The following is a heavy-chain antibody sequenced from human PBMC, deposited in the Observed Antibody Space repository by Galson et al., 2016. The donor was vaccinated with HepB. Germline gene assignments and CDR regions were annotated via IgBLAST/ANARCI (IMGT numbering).Heavy chain of an antibody. CDR3: AKAKLVWNPFDY. CDR1: GFTFGNYA. D-gene: IGHD1-1*01. Sequence: SLRLSCAASGFTFGNYAMTWVRQAPGKGLEWVSAISNSGITTHYADSVKGRFTISRDTSRNTLYLQMNSLRAEDTAVYYCAKAKLVWNPFDYWGQGILVTVSS. CDR2: ISNSGITT. J-gene: IGHJ4*02. V-gene: IGHV3-23*01.